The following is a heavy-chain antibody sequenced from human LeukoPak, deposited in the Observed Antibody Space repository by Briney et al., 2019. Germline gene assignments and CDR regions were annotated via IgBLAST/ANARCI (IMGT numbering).Heavy chain of an antibody. V-gene: IGHV4-59*01. Sequence: XCTVXGGSIRXYYWSWIRQPPGKGLEGIGYIYYTGSTKYNPSLQSRVTLSVDSSKTQFSLKLNSVTAADTAVYYCAKSPSWGSGLDAFDIWGQGTMVTVSS. CDR3: AKSPSWGSGLDAFDI. J-gene: IGHJ3*02. D-gene: IGHD7-27*01. CDR1: GGSIRXYY. CDR2: IYYTGST.